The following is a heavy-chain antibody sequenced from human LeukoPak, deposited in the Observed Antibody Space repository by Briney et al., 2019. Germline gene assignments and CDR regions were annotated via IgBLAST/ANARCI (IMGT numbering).Heavy chain of an antibody. CDR3: ASPSHRKYSSSSWVY. D-gene: IGHD6-6*01. Sequence: PSETLSLTCTVSGGSISSSSYYWGWIRQPPGKGLEWIGSIYYSGSTYYNPSLKSRVTISVDTPKNQFSLKLSSVTAADTAVYYCASPSHRKYSSSSWVYWGQGTLVTVSS. CDR2: IYYSGST. CDR1: GGSISSSSYY. J-gene: IGHJ4*02. V-gene: IGHV4-39*07.